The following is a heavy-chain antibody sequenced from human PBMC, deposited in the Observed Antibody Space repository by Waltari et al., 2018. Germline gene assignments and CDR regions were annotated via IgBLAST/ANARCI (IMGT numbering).Heavy chain of an antibody. CDR1: GFPFSRYW. D-gene: IGHD4-17*01. CDR3: ARVFVYGANSGKRPMDV. J-gene: IGHJ6*03. V-gene: IGHV3-7*01. CDR2: IKQDGSEN. Sequence: EVQMVESEGGLVQPGGSLRLSCAASGFPFSRYWVTWVRQAPGKGLEWVANIKQDGSENYYVDSVKGRFTISRDDAKNSLYLQMNSLRNEDTAVYFCARVFVYGANSGKRPMDVWGKGTTVTVSS.